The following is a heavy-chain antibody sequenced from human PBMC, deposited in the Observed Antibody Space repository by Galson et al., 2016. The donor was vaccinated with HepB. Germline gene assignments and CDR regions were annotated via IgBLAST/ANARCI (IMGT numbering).Heavy chain of an antibody. J-gene: IGHJ4*02. Sequence: ETLSLTCSVSGGSISGPDWWIWVRQPPGKGLEWIGQIYPSGRTNYNPSLRSRVTILVDRSKNQFSLNLSSVTAADTAVYYCARESGGSGSYDYWGPGTLVTVSS. CDR2: IYPSGRT. D-gene: IGHD3-10*01. CDR3: ARESGGSGSYDY. V-gene: IGHV4-4*02. CDR1: GGSISGPDW.